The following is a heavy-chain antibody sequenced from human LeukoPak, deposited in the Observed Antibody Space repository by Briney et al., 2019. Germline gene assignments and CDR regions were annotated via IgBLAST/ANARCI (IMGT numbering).Heavy chain of an antibody. J-gene: IGHJ4*02. CDR1: GFTFDDYA. CDR2: ISWNSGSI. CDR3: ARDVDSPWRPDY. V-gene: IGHV3-9*01. D-gene: IGHD5-12*01. Sequence: PGGSLRLSCAASGFTFDDYAMHWVRQAPGKGLEWVSGISWNSGSIGYADSVKGRFTISRDNAKKSLYLQMNSLRVEDTAVYYCARDVDSPWRPDYWGQGTLVTVSS.